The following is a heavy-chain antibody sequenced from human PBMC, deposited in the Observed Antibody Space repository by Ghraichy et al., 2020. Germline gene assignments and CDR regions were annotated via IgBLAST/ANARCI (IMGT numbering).Heavy chain of an antibody. CDR1: GITFSRYG. CDR3: AKGCAGGTNCFYTDY. Sequence: GGSLRLSCVASGITFSRYGMHWVRQAPGKGLEWVAIISSDGDTQYYGDSVRGRFTISRDNSQNTVFLQMKSLRLEDAALYYCAKGCAGGTNCFYTDYWGRGTQVTVSS. V-gene: IGHV3-30*18. CDR2: ISSDGDTQ. J-gene: IGHJ4*02. D-gene: IGHD2-8*02.